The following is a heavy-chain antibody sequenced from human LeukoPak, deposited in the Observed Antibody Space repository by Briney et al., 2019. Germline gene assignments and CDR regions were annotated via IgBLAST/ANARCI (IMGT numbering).Heavy chain of an antibody. CDR1: GFTFSSYA. Sequence: GGSLRLSCAASGFTFSSYAMSWVRQAPGKGLEWVSGIGASGISTYYADSVKGRFTISRDNSKNTLYLQMNSLRDEGTALYYCANGRDSTGYYYVGWGQGTLVTVSS. CDR3: ANGRDSTGYYYVG. D-gene: IGHD3-22*01. J-gene: IGHJ4*02. CDR2: IGASGIST. V-gene: IGHV3-23*01.